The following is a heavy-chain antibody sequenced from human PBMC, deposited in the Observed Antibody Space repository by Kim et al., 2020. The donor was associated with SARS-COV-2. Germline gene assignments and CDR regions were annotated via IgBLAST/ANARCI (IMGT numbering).Heavy chain of an antibody. CDR1: GYTFTSYA. Sequence: ASVKVSCKASGYTFTSYAMHWVRQAPGQRLEWMGWINAGNGNTKYSQKFQGRVTITRDTSASTAYMELSSLRSEDTAVYYCARDLGGLTYYGMDVWGQGTTVTVSS. J-gene: IGHJ6*02. D-gene: IGHD3-16*01. V-gene: IGHV1-3*01. CDR3: ARDLGGLTYYGMDV. CDR2: INAGNGNT.